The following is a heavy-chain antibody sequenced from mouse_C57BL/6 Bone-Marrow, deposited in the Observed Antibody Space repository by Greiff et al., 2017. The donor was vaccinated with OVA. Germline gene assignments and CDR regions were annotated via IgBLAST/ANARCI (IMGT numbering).Heavy chain of an antibody. CDR1: GFTFTDYY. CDR3: AREESSGYDFDY. Sequence: EVQGVESGGGLVQPGGSLSLSCAAFGFTFTDYYMSWVRQPPGMALEWLGFIRNKANGYTTEYSASVKGRFTISRDNSPSILYLQMNALRAEDSAIYYCAREESSGYDFDYWGQGTTLTVSS. D-gene: IGHD3-2*02. V-gene: IGHV7-3*01. CDR2: IRNKANGYTT. J-gene: IGHJ2*01.